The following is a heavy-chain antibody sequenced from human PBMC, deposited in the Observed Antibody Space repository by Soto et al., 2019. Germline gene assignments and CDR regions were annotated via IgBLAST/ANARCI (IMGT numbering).Heavy chain of an antibody. D-gene: IGHD3-10*01. Sequence: EVQLVESGGGLVQPGGSLRLSCAASGFTFSSYWMSWVRQAPGKGLEWVANINRDGSEKYYVDSVKGRFTISRDNAKISFFLQKNSLRGEDTAVYYCARDLFYGSGGPFVDYRGQGTLVTVSS. CDR3: ARDLFYGSGGPFVDY. V-gene: IGHV3-7*04. J-gene: IGHJ4*01. CDR2: INRDGSEK. CDR1: GFTFSSYW.